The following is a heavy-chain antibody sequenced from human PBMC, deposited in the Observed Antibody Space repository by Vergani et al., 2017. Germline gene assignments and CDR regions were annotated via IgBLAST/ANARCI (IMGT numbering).Heavy chain of an antibody. V-gene: IGHV1-69*17. Sequence: QVQLVQSGAEVKKPGSSVKVSCKASGGTFSSYAISWVRQAPGQGLEWMGGILPIFGIANYAQKFQGRVTITADKSTSTAYMELSSLRSEDTDVYYCASRVYSSGWYYARYWGQGTLVTVSS. CDR1: GGTFSSYA. J-gene: IGHJ4*02. CDR2: ILPIFGIA. D-gene: IGHD6-19*01. CDR3: ASRVYSSGWYYARY.